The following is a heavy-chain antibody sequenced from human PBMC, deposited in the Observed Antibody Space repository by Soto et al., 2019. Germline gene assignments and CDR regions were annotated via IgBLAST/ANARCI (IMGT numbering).Heavy chain of an antibody. V-gene: IGHV5-51*01. Sequence: GESLKISCMGSGYKVSTWHNFTSYWIAWVRQMPAEGLEWMGIIYPGDSDTTYSPSFQGQVTISADKSINTVYLQWSSLKASDTATYYCARLGFDYDFLSGYYNVHHYYGIDVWGQGTTVTVSS. CDR2: IYPGDSDT. J-gene: IGHJ6*02. D-gene: IGHD3-3*01. CDR3: ARLGFDYDFLSGYYNVHHYYGIDV. CDR1: GYKVSTWHNFTSYW.